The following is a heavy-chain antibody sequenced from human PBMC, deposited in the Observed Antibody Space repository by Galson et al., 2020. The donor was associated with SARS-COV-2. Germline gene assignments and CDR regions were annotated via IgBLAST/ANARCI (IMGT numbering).Heavy chain of an antibody. V-gene: IGHV4-61*02. CDR2: IFISGTT. CDR3: ARGPGEYHFDY. Sequence: SATLSLTCTVSGGSISSGSYYWIWIRQPAGKGLEWIGRIFISGTTNYNPSLKSRVTISLDTSKNQFSLKLSSVTAADTAVYFCARGPGEYHFDYWGQGTLVTVSS. CDR1: GGSISSGSYY. D-gene: IGHD4-17*01. J-gene: IGHJ4*02.